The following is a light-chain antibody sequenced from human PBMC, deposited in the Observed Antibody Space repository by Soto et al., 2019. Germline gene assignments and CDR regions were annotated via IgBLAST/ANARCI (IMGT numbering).Light chain of an antibody. CDR2: EVV. J-gene: IGLJ1*01. V-gene: IGLV2-8*01. CDR3: KSYAGSNTYV. CDR1: KNDSGVYDF. Sequence: QSALTQPPSASGSPGQSVTISCTGTKNDSGVYDFVSWYQHHPGKAPRLIIYEVVQRPSGVPDRFSGSKSGNTASLTVSGLQAADEADYFCKSYAGSNTYVFGSGTKVTVX.